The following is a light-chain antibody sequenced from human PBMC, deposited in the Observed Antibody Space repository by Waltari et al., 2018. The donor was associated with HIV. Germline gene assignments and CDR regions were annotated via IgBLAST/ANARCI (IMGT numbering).Light chain of an antibody. CDR1: SLRSYY. CDR2: GKN. J-gene: IGLJ3*02. CDR3: NSRDSSGNHWV. Sequence: SSELTQDPAVSVALGQTVRITCQGDSLRSYYASWYQQKPGQAPVLVIYGKNNRPSWIPYRFSGSSSGSTASLTITGAQAEYEADYYCNSRDSSGNHWVFGGGTKLTVL. V-gene: IGLV3-19*01.